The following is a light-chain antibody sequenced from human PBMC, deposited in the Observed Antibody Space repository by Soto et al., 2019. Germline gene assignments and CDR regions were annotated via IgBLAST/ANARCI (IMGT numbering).Light chain of an antibody. CDR1: QSVSSY. Sequence: EIVLTQSPATLSLSPGERATLSCRASQSVSSYLAWYQQKPGQAPRLLIYDASNRATGIPARFSGSGSGTDFTLTLSSLEPEDFAVYYCQQRRNSPPYTFGQGTKLEIK. J-gene: IGKJ2*01. V-gene: IGKV3-11*01. CDR2: DAS. CDR3: QQRRNSPPYT.